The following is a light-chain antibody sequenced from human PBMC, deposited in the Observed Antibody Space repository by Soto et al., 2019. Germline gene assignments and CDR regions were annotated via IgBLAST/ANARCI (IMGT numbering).Light chain of an antibody. CDR1: QSVSSSY. Sequence: EIVLTHSPGTLSLSPVESATLSCRASQSVSSSYLSWYQQKPGQAPRLLIYGASTRATGIPARFSGSGSGTDFTLTISSLEPEDFAVYYCQQRSNWPLTFGQGTRLEIK. V-gene: IGKV3D-20*02. CDR3: QQRSNWPLT. J-gene: IGKJ5*01. CDR2: GAS.